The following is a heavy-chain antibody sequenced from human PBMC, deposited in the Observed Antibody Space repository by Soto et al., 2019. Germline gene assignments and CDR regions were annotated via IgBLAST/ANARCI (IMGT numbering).Heavy chain of an antibody. D-gene: IGHD3-10*01. Sequence: GSLRLSCAASGFTFSSYAMHWVRQAPGKGLEWVAVISSDGSNKYYADSVKGRFTISRDNSKNTLYLQMNSLRAEDTAVYYCARGGSLLWFGELFSTDYYGMDVWGQGTTVTVSS. CDR1: GFTFSSYA. CDR2: ISSDGSNK. CDR3: ARGGSLLWFGELFSTDYYGMDV. V-gene: IGHV3-30*14. J-gene: IGHJ6*02.